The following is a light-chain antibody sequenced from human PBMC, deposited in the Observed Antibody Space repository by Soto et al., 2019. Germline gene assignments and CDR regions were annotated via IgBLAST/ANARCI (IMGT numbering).Light chain of an antibody. CDR2: AAS. CDR1: QSVSSSY. Sequence: EIVLTQSPGTLSLSPGERATLSCRASQSVSSSYLAWYQQKPGQPPRPLIYAASSRAIVIPDRFSGSGSGTDFTLTISRLEPDDFAVYYCQQYGSSPWTFGQGTKLEIK. V-gene: IGKV3-20*01. CDR3: QQYGSSPWT. J-gene: IGKJ1*01.